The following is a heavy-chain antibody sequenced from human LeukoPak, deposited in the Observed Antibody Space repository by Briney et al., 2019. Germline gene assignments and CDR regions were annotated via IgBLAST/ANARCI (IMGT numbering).Heavy chain of an antibody. V-gene: IGHV4-39*01. CDR3: AGAREAPHNWFDP. Sequence: SETLSLTCTVSGGSISSSSYYWGWIRQPPGKGLEWIGSIYYSGSTYYNPSLKSRVTISVDTSKNRFSLKLSSVTAADTAVYYCAGAREAPHNWFDPWGQGTLVTVSS. CDR2: IYYSGST. CDR1: GGSISSSSYY. J-gene: IGHJ5*02.